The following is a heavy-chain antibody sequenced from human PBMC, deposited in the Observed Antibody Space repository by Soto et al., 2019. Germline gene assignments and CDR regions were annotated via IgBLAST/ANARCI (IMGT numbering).Heavy chain of an antibody. CDR2: ISGSGGST. Sequence: GGALRLSCAASGFTFSSYAMSSFRQAPGKGLEWVSAISGSGGSTYYADSVKGRFTISRDNSKNTLYLQMNSLRAEDTAVYYCAKESGSYFGYSGQGTLVTVSS. CDR3: AKESGSYFGY. V-gene: IGHV3-23*01. J-gene: IGHJ4*02. CDR1: GFTFSSYA. D-gene: IGHD1-26*01.